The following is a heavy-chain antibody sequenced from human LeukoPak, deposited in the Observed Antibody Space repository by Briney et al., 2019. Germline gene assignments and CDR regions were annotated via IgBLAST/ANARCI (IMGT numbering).Heavy chain of an antibody. V-gene: IGHV4-31*03. Sequence: SETLSLTCSDFGCSLSRGGSYCNWPRHQPGQGLEWLGYIYHCGSARYNPSFNSRLNMSVDMSRNQFSLNLSSVTAADTAVYYCARGGDYGDYFVYWGQGTLVSVSS. CDR3: ARGGDYGDYFVY. CDR1: GCSLSRGGSY. J-gene: IGHJ4*02. CDR2: IYHCGSA. D-gene: IGHD4-17*01.